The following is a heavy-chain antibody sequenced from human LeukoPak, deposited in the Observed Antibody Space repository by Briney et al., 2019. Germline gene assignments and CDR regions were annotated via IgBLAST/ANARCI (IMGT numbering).Heavy chain of an antibody. V-gene: IGHV3-66*01. CDR3: ARDPCSGGSCYYFLPDEYFQH. CDR1: GFTVSSNY. Sequence: GGSLRLSCAASGFTVSSNYMSWVRQAPGKGLEWVSVIYSGGSTYYADSVKGRFTISRDNSKNTLYLQMNSLRAEDTAVYYCARDPCSGGSCYYFLPDEYFQHWGQGTLVTVSS. CDR2: IYSGGST. J-gene: IGHJ1*01. D-gene: IGHD2-15*01.